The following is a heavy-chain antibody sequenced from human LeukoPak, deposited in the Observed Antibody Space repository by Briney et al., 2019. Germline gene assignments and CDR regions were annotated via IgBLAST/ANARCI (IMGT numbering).Heavy chain of an antibody. V-gene: IGHV3-9*01. CDR2: ISWYSGSI. D-gene: IGHD5-12*01. J-gene: IGHJ6*02. CDR3: AKETWRRVFYYGMDV. Sequence: GGSLRLSCEASGFTFDDYAMHWVRQPPGKDLEWVSSISWYSGSIGYADSVKGRFTISRDNAKNSLYLQMNSLRAEDTALYFCAKETWRRVFYYGMDVWGQGTTVAVSS. CDR1: GFTFDDYA.